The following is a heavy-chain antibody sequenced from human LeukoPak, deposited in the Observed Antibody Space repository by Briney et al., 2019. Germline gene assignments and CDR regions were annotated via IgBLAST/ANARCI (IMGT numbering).Heavy chain of an antibody. V-gene: IGHV4-39*07. CDR3: ARVIAAHRDDYYYYYMDV. Sequence: SETLSLTCTVSGGSISSSSYYWGWIRQPPGKGLEWIGNIYTSGSTNYHPSLKSRVTISVDTPQNQLSLKLGSVTAADTAVYYCARVIAAHRDDYYYYYMDVWGKATTVTVSS. J-gene: IGHJ6*03. CDR1: GGSISSSSYY. D-gene: IGHD6-6*01. CDR2: IYTSGST.